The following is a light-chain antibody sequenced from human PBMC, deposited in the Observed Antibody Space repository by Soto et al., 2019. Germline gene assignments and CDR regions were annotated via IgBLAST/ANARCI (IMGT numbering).Light chain of an antibody. J-gene: IGLJ2*01. V-gene: IGLV2-14*01. CDR3: SSYTGSSTYVV. CDR2: DVS. Sequence: QSVLTQPASVSGSPGQSITISCTGTSSDVGGYNYVSWYQQHPGKAPKLMIYDVSNRPSGVSNRFSGSKSGNTASLTISGLQAEDEADYYCSSYTGSSTYVVFGRGTKVTVL. CDR1: SSDVGGYNY.